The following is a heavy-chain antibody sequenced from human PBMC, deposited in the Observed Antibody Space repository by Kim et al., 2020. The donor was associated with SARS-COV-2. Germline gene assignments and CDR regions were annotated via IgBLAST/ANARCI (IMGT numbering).Heavy chain of an antibody. Sequence: GGSLRLSCTASGFTFGDYAMSWFRQAPGKGLEWVGFIRSKAYGGTTEYAASVKGRFTISRDDSKSIAYLQMNSLKTEDTAVYYCTRDENWIHHGRDWFDPWGQGTLVTVSS. CDR1: GFTFGDYA. J-gene: IGHJ5*02. D-gene: IGHD5-18*01. V-gene: IGHV3-49*03. CDR3: TRDENWIHHGRDWFDP. CDR2: IRSKAYGGTT.